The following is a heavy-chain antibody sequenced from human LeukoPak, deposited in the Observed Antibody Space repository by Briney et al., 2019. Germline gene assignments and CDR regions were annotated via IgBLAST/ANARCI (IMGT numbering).Heavy chain of an antibody. J-gene: IGHJ4*02. D-gene: IGHD6-13*01. CDR3: ARDTSSSWYLDY. CDR1: GFTFSSYS. V-gene: IGHV3-48*02. CDR2: ISSSGDII. Sequence: GGSPRLSCAASGFTFSSYSMNWVRQAPGKGLEWVSYISSSGDIIYYADSVKGRFTISRDNAKRSLYLQMNSLRDEDTAVYYCARDTSSSWYLDYWGQGTLVTVSS.